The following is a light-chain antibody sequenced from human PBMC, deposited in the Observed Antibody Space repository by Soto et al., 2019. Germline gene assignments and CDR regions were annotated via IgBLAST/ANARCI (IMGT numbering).Light chain of an antibody. CDR1: TSNLGGNT. CDR2: TNN. V-gene: IGLV1-44*01. Sequence: QSVLTQPPSVSGTPGHKVSISCSGSTSNLGGNTVNWYQQLPGTAPKLLIYTNNQRPSGVPDRFSGSKSGTSASLAISGLRSEDEADFYCAAWDDSLNAVVFGGGTSSPS. CDR3: AAWDDSLNAVV. J-gene: IGLJ2*01.